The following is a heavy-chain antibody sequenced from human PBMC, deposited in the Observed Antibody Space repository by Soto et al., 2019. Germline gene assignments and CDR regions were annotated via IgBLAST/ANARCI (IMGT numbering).Heavy chain of an antibody. D-gene: IGHD6-19*01. J-gene: IGHJ5*02. CDR2: ISAYNGNT. CDR3: AVGGTSLQQRAGFDP. Sequence: QVQLVQSGAEVKKPGASVKVSCKASGYTFTSYGISWVRQAPGQGREGMGWISAYNGNTNYAQKLQGRVTTTTDTSTSTAYMALRSLRSDDTAVYYCAVGGTSLQQRAGFDPWGQGTLVTVSS. CDR1: GYTFTSYG. V-gene: IGHV1-18*01.